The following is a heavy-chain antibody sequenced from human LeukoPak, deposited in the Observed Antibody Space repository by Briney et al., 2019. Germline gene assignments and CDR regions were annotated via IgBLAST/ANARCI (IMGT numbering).Heavy chain of an antibody. J-gene: IGHJ4*02. Sequence: GGSLRLSCAASGFTFSNAWMNWVRQSPGKGLEWVGRIKSKTDGGTIDYGAPVKGRFTISRDDSKNTLFLQMNSLRAEDTAVYYCVRHSGYENYFDYWGQGTLVTVSS. V-gene: IGHV3-15*01. CDR1: GFTFSNAW. CDR2: IKSKTDGGTI. CDR3: VRHSGYENYFDY. D-gene: IGHD5-12*01.